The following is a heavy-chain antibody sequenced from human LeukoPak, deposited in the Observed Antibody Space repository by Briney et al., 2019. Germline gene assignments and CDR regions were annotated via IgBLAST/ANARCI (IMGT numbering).Heavy chain of an antibody. CDR2: ISYDGSNK. D-gene: IGHD5-12*01. V-gene: IGHV3-30-3*01. J-gene: IGHJ6*02. Sequence: GGSLRLSCAASGFTFSSYAMHWVRQAPGKGLEWVAVISYDGSNKYYADSVKGRFTISRDNSKNTLYLQMNSLRAEDTAVYYCARGGLPPYYYYYGMDVWGQGTTVTVFS. CDR3: ARGGLPPYYYYYGMDV. CDR1: GFTFSSYA.